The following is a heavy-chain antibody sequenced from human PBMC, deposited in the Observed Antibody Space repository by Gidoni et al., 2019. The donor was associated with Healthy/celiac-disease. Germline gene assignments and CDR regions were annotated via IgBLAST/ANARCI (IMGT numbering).Heavy chain of an antibody. V-gene: IGHV3-7*04. J-gene: IGHJ4*02. Sequence: EVQLVESGGGLVQPGGSLRLSCAASGFTFSSDWMSWVRQASGNGLEWVANIKQDGSEKYYVDSVKGRFTISRDNAKNSLYLQMNSLRAEDTAVYYCARGYYDYVWGSYQDYFDYWGQGTLVTVSS. CDR2: IKQDGSEK. D-gene: IGHD3-16*02. CDR1: GFTFSSDW. CDR3: ARGYYDYVWGSYQDYFDY.